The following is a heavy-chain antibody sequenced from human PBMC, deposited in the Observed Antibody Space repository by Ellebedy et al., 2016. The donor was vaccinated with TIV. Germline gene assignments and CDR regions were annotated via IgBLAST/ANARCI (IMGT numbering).Heavy chain of an antibody. D-gene: IGHD6-13*01. Sequence: PGESLKISCAASGFTVSSNYMSWVRQAPGKGLEWVSVIYSGGDTYYADSVKGRFTISRDNSNNTLYLQMNSLRAEDTAVYYCASKRFCYSSTWYRGWYFGLWGRGTLVTVSS. CDR3: ASKRFCYSSTWYRGWYFGL. V-gene: IGHV3-53*01. CDR2: IYSGGDT. CDR1: GFTVSSNY. J-gene: IGHJ2*01.